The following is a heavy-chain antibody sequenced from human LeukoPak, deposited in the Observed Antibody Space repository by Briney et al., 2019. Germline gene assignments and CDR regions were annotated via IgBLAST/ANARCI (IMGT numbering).Heavy chain of an antibody. J-gene: IGHJ4*02. Sequence: GGSLRLSCEGSGFTFSSYAMSWVRQAPGKGLEWVSGISGSGGGTYYADSVKGRFTVSGDKSKNTLYLQMNSLRVEDTAVYYCAKRVGYYFEYWGQGTLVTVSS. CDR2: ISGSGGGT. V-gene: IGHV3-23*01. D-gene: IGHD6-13*01. CDR1: GFTFSSYA. CDR3: AKRVGYYFEY.